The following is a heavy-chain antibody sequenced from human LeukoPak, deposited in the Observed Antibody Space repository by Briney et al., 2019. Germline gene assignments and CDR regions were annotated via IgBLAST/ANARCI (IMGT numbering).Heavy chain of an antibody. J-gene: IGHJ6*02. CDR1: GYTLTELS. V-gene: IGHV1-24*01. Sequence: ASVKVSCKVSGYTLTELSMHWVRQAPGKELEWMGGFDPEDGETIYAQKFQGRVTMTEDTSTDTAYMELSSLRSEDTAVYYCATGSKEKIQLWGYYYYYGMDVWGQGTTVTVSS. D-gene: IGHD5-18*01. CDR2: FDPEDGET. CDR3: ATGSKEKIQLWGYYYYYGMDV.